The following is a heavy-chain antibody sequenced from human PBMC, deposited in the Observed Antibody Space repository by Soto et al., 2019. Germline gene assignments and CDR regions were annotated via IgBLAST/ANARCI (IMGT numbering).Heavy chain of an antibody. D-gene: IGHD2-15*01. V-gene: IGHV1-69*06. Sequence: QVQLVQSGAEVKKPGSSVKVSCKASGGTFSSYAISWVRQAPGQGLEWMGGIIPIFGTANYAQKFQGRVTITADKYTSTAYMELSSLRSEDTAVYYCATGDCSGGSCYSSYYYYGMDVWGQGTTVTVSS. CDR3: ATGDCSGGSCYSSYYYYGMDV. CDR1: GGTFSSYA. CDR2: IIPIFGTA. J-gene: IGHJ6*02.